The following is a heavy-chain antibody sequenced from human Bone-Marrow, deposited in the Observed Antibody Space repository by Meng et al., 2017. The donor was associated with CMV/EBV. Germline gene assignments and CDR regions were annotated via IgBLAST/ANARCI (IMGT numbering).Heavy chain of an antibody. V-gene: IGHV3-30*04. CDR3: AGVSRIGGSDPFDY. CDR1: GFTFSSYA. CDR2: ISYDGSNK. D-gene: IGHD1-26*01. Sequence: GGSLRLSCAASGFTFSSYAMHWVRPDPGKGLEWVAVISYDGSNKYYADSVKGRFTSSRDNSKNTLYLQMSSLRSEDTAVYYCAGVSRIGGSDPFDYWGQGTLVTVSS. J-gene: IGHJ4*02.